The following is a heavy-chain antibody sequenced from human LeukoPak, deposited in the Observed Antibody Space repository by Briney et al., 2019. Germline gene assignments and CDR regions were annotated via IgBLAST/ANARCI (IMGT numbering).Heavy chain of an antibody. D-gene: IGHD6-19*01. J-gene: IGHJ6*03. V-gene: IGHV3-7*01. Sequence: PGGSLRLSCAASGFTFSSYAMHWVRQAPGKGLEWVANIKQDGSEKYYVDSVKGRFTISRDNAKNSLYLQMNSLRAEDTAVYYCARLPLSSGRPLGYMDVWGKGTTVTISS. CDR3: ARLPLSSGRPLGYMDV. CDR1: GFTFSSYA. CDR2: IKQDGSEK.